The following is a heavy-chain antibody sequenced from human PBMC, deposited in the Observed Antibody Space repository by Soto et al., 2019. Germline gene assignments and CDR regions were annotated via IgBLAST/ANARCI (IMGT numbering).Heavy chain of an antibody. J-gene: IGHJ4*01. Sequence: SETLSLTCGVSCYSIITGYYWGWIRQPPGKGPEWIGNIFHRGTTFYNPSLKSRASISVDTSNNQISLRLSNVTAADTAVYYCARVDSPYYYNSSGYFTYWGQGTLVTVSS. CDR2: IFHRGTT. CDR3: ARVDSPYYYNSSGYFTY. V-gene: IGHV4-38-2*01. D-gene: IGHD3-22*01. CDR1: CYSIITGYY.